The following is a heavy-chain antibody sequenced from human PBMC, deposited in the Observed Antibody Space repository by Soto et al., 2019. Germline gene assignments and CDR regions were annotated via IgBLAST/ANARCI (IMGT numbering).Heavy chain of an antibody. CDR2: INHSGST. Sequence: SPTLSLTCAVSGGSFSGYYWSWIRQPPGKGLEWIGEINHSGSTNYNPSLKSRVTISVDTSKNQFSLKLSSVTAADTAVYYCARFRRLRFSLHDAFDIWGQGTMVTVSS. CDR1: GGSFSGYY. J-gene: IGHJ3*02. CDR3: ARFRRLRFSLHDAFDI. D-gene: IGHD5-12*01. V-gene: IGHV4-34*01.